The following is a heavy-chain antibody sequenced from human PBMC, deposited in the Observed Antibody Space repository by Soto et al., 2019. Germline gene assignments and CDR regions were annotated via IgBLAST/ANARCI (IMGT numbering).Heavy chain of an antibody. V-gene: IGHV3-48*02. CDR1: GFTLSTYS. J-gene: IGHJ6*02. CDR2: ISKSSTTI. CDR3: ARDPPNFYYYGMDV. Sequence: EVQLVESGGGLVQPWGSLRLSCIASGFTLSTYSMTWVRQAPGKGLEWLSYISKSSTTINYADSVKGRFTISRDNAKNSVYLEMSSLRDEDSAVYSCARDPPNFYYYGMDVWGQGTTVTVSS.